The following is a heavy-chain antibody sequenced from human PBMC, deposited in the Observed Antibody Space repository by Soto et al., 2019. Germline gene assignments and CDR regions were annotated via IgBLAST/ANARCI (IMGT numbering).Heavy chain of an antibody. D-gene: IGHD3-22*01. V-gene: IGHV4-31*03. CDR1: GGSISSSGYY. Sequence: SETLSLTCSVSGGSISSSGYYCTWIRQHPGKGLEWIGYVYYSGSTYYNPSLKSRVTISVDTSRNQFSLNLRSVTAADTAVYYGARDRGGYYPFYHWGQGTLVTVSS. J-gene: IGHJ4*02. CDR3: ARDRGGYYPFYH. CDR2: VYYSGST.